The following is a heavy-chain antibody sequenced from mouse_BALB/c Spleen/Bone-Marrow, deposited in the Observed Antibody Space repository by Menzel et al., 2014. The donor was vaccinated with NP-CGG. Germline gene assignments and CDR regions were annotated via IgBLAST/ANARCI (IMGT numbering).Heavy chain of an antibody. J-gene: IGHJ2*01. CDR3: ARDSITTVVAMDY. V-gene: IGHV1-69*02. Sequence: VQLQQSGAELVKPGASVKLSCKASGYTFTSYWMHWVKQRPGPGLEWIGEIDPSDSYTNYNQKFKGKATLTVDKSSSTAYMQLSSLTSEDSAVYYCARDSITTVVAMDYWGQGTTLTVSS. D-gene: IGHD1-1*01. CDR1: GYTFTSYW. CDR2: IDPSDSYT.